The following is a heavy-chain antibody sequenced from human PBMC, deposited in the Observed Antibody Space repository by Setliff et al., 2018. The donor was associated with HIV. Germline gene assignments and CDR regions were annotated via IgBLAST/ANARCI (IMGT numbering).Heavy chain of an antibody. Sequence: SETLSLTCTVSGGSINSYYWNWIRQPPGKGLEWIGYIYTRGSTNYNPSLKSRVTISVDTSENQFSLKLSSVTAADTAVYYCARPSAGGGYNYWYVDLWGRGTLVTVSS. CDR3: ARPSAGGGYNYWYVDL. V-gene: IGHV4-4*09. D-gene: IGHD5-12*01. CDR1: GGSINSYY. CDR2: IYTRGST. J-gene: IGHJ2*01.